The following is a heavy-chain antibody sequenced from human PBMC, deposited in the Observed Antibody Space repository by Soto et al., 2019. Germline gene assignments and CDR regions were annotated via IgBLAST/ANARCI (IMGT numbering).Heavy chain of an antibody. J-gene: IGHJ4*02. CDR3: AKSMTTVTPSLGDFDY. V-gene: IGHV1-69*06. CDR2: IIPIFGTA. CDR1: GGTFSSYA. Sequence: GASVKVSCKASGGTFSSYAISWVRQAPGQGLEWMGGIIPIFGTANYAQKFQGRVTITADKSTSTAYMELSSLRSEDTAVYYCAKSMTTVTPSLGDFDYWGQGTLVTVSS. D-gene: IGHD4-17*01.